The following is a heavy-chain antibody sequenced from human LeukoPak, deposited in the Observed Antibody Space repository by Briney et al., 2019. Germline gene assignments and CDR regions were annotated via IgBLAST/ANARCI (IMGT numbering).Heavy chain of an antibody. D-gene: IGHD2-21*01. Sequence: GGSLRLSCAASGFTFSSYAMHWVRQAPGKGLEYVSAISSNGGSTYYANSVKGRFTISRDNSKNTVYLQMGSLRGEDMAVYYCARDAALGGGAFIWGQGTLVTVSS. J-gene: IGHJ4*02. CDR1: GFTFSSYA. CDR2: ISSNGGST. CDR3: ARDAALGGGAFI. V-gene: IGHV3-64*01.